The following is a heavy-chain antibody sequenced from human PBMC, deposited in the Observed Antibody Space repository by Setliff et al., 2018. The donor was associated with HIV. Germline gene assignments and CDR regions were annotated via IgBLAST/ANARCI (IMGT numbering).Heavy chain of an antibody. CDR1: GFT. CDR2: ISSDGISK. Sequence: PGGSLRLSCAAFGFTVHWVRQAPGKGLEWVSAISSDGISKYYAESLKGRFTISRDNSKNTVYLQMDSLPAEDTAVYYCAREGGSSGYCGYFDYWGQGTLVTVSS. CDR3: AREGGSSGYCGYFDY. D-gene: IGHD3-22*01. V-gene: IGHV3-30*01. J-gene: IGHJ4*02.